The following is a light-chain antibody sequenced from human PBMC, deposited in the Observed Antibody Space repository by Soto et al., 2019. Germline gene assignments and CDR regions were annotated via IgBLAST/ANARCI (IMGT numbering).Light chain of an antibody. Sequence: QSALTQPASVSGSPGQSITISCTGTSSDVGGYNYVSWYQQHPGKAPKLMIYDVSNRPSGVSNRFSGSKSGNTASLTISGLQAEDEADYYCSSYTGSSTPVVLGGGTKLTVL. CDR3: SSYTGSSTPVV. CDR2: DVS. CDR1: SSDVGGYNY. V-gene: IGLV2-14*01. J-gene: IGLJ2*01.